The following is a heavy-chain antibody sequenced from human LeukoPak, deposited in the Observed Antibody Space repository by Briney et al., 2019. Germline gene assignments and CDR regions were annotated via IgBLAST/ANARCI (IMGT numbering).Heavy chain of an antibody. Sequence: KPSETLSLTCTVSGGSISSYYLSWIRQPPGKGLEWIGYIYYSGSTNYNPSLKSRVTISVDTSKNQFSLKLSSVTAADTAVYYCERGRIAAADPDYYYYYYMDVWGKGTTVTVSS. V-gene: IGHV4-59*01. CDR1: GGSISSYY. D-gene: IGHD6-13*01. CDR2: IYYSGST. J-gene: IGHJ6*03. CDR3: ERGRIAAADPDYYYYYYMDV.